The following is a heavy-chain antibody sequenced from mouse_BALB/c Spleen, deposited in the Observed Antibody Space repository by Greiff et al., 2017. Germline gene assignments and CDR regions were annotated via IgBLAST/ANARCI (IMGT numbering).Heavy chain of an antibody. CDR3: ALPYFDV. J-gene: IGHJ1*01. CDR2: IDPANGNT. Sequence: EVQRVESGAELVKPGASVKLSCTASGFNIKDTYMHWVKQRPEQGLEWIGRIDPANGNTKYDPKFQGKATITADTSSNTAYLQLSSLTSEDTAVYYCALPYFDVWGAGTTVTVSS. V-gene: IGHV14-3*02. CDR1: GFNIKDTY.